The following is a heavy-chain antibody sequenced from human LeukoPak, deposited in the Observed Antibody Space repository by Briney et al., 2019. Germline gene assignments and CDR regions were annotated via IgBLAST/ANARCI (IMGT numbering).Heavy chain of an antibody. D-gene: IGHD5-12*01. CDR1: GGTFSSYA. Sequence: AASVKVSCKASGGTFSSYAISWVRQAPGQGLEWMGGIIPIFGTANYAQKFQGRVTITADESTSTAYMELGSLRSEDTAVYYCAHPGSGYERLGYAFDIWGQGTMVTVSS. CDR3: AHPGSGYERLGYAFDI. V-gene: IGHV1-69*13. CDR2: IIPIFGTA. J-gene: IGHJ3*02.